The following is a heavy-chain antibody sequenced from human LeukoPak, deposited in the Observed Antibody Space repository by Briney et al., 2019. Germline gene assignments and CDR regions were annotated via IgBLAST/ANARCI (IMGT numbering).Heavy chain of an antibody. Sequence: ASVKVSCNASGYTFTSYDINWVRQATGQGLEWMGWMNPNSGNTGYAQKFQGRVTITRNTSISTAYMELSSLRSEDTAVYYCARGRRFSGSYYNLNYWGQGALVTVSS. CDR3: ARGRRFSGSYYNLNY. V-gene: IGHV1-8*03. CDR2: MNPNSGNT. CDR1: GYTFTSYD. J-gene: IGHJ4*02. D-gene: IGHD3-10*01.